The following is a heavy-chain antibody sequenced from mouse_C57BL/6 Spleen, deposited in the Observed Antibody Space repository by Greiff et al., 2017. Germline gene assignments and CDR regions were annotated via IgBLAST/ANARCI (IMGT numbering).Heavy chain of an antibody. CDR3: ARSPDGYYFDY. J-gene: IGHJ2*01. CDR1: GFTFTDYY. V-gene: IGHV7-3*01. D-gene: IGHD2-3*01. Sequence: EVQLQESGGGLVQPGGSLSLSCAASGFTFTDYYMSWVRQPPGKALEWLGFIRNKANGYTTEYIASVKGRFTISRDNSQSILYLQMNALRAEDSATYYCARSPDGYYFDYWGQGTTLTVSS. CDR2: IRNKANGYTT.